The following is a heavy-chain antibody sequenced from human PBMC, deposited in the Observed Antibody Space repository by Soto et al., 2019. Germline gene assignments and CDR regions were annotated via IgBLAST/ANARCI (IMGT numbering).Heavy chain of an antibody. Sequence: QVQLQESGPGLVKPSQTLSLTCTVSGGSISSGGYYWSWIRQHPGKGLEWIGYIYYSGSTYYNPYLRSRVTISVDTSKNQFSLKLSSVTAADTAVYYCARDHYYGSGSYYPYYYYYGMDVWGQGTTVTVSS. CDR2: IYYSGST. CDR1: GGSISSGGYY. V-gene: IGHV4-31*03. CDR3: ARDHYYGSGSYYPYYYYYGMDV. D-gene: IGHD3-10*01. J-gene: IGHJ6*02.